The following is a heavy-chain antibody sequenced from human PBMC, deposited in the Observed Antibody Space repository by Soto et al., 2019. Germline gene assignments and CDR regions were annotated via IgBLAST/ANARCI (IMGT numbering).Heavy chain of an antibody. CDR1: GFTFNNYG. V-gene: IGHV3-33*01. CDR3: ARDFTVGAIYAGVYYYSMDA. Sequence: EQLVESGGGVVQPGRSLRLSCAASGFTFNNYGMHWVRQTPAKGLAWVAVIWYDGSQTRYADSVKGRFTISRDHLQNTLYLQMDSLRAEDTAMYYCARDFTVGAIYAGVYYYSMDAWGRGTTVTVSS. CDR2: IWYDGSQT. D-gene: IGHD1-26*01. J-gene: IGHJ6*01.